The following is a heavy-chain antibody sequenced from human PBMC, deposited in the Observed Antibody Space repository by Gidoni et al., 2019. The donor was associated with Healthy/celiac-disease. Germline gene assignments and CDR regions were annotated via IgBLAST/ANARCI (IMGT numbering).Heavy chain of an antibody. CDR3: AREGRWELSSYFDY. Sequence: QVQLQESGPGLVTPSQTLSLTCPVSGCSISSGSYYWSWIRQPAGKGLEWIGRIYTRGSTNYNPSLKSRVTISVDTSKNQFSLKLSSVTAADTAVYYCAREGRWELSSYFDYWGQGTLVTVSS. V-gene: IGHV4-61*02. D-gene: IGHD1-26*01. CDR1: GCSISSGSYY. J-gene: IGHJ4*02. CDR2: IYTRGST.